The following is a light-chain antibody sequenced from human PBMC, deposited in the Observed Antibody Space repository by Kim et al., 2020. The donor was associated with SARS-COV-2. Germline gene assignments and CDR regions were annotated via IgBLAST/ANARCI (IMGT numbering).Light chain of an antibody. Sequence: SASMGDRDTVTCRTRQDISGYLAGFQQQRGKAPKLLIYAASTLQSGVPSRFSGCGSGTELTHPIGSLQPGDFATYYCKQLNSYPPTFGQGTELEI. J-gene: IGKJ2*01. CDR1: QDISGY. CDR2: AAS. CDR3: KQLNSYPPT. V-gene: IGKV1-9*01.